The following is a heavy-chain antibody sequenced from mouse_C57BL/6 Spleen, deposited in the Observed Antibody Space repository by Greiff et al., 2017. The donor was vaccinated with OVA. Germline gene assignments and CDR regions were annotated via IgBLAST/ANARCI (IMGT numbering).Heavy chain of an antibody. V-gene: IGHV1-15*01. CDR2: IDPETGGT. J-gene: IGHJ2*01. CDR3: TRFSHYCDY. Sequence: VKLMESGAELVRPGASVTLSCKASGYTFTDYEMHWVKQTPVHGLEWIGAIDPETGGTAYNQKFKGKAILTADKSSSTAYMELRSLTSEDSAVYYCTRFSHYCDYWGQGTTLTVSS. CDR1: GYTFTDYE.